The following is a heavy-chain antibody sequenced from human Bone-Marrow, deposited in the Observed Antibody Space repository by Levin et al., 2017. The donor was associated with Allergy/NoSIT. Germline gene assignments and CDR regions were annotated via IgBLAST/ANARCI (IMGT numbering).Heavy chain of an antibody. CDR2: IIPIFDTA. J-gene: IGHJ6*02. D-gene: IGHD1-26*01. CDR3: ARGIDPGATDFYYGMDV. Sequence: SVKVSCKASGGTFSNYAISWVRQAPGQGLEWMGGIIPIFDTANYAQKFQDRVTITADESTGTAHMELSRLKSEDTAVYYCARGIDPGATDFYYGMDVWGPGTTVTVSS. CDR1: GGTFSNYA. V-gene: IGHV1-69*13.